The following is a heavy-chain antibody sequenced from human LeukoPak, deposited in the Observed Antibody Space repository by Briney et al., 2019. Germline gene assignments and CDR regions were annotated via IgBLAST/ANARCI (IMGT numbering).Heavy chain of an antibody. CDR2: INQSGST. V-gene: IGHV4-61*05. Sequence: SETLSLTCTVSGGSISSSSYYWSWIRQPPGKGLEWIGEINQSGSTNYNPSLKSRVTISVEKSKNQFSLKLTSVTAADTAVYYCARGQSNRSGWSRGWYFDLWGRGTLVTVSS. D-gene: IGHD6-19*01. CDR3: ARGQSNRSGWSRGWYFDL. CDR1: GGSISSSSYY. J-gene: IGHJ2*01.